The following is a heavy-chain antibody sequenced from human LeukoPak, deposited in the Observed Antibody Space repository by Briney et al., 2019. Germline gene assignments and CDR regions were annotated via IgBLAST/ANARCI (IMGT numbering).Heavy chain of an antibody. J-gene: IGHJ5*02. V-gene: IGHV3-30*04. CDR1: GFTFSSYV. CDR2: ISYDGSNK. CDR3: AREMLAAVAAQS. D-gene: IGHD6-19*01. Sequence: PGGSLRLSCAASGFTFSSYVMHWVRQAPGKGLEWVAVISYDGSNKYYADSVKGRFTISRDNSKNTLYLQMNSLRAEDTAVYYCAREMLAAVAAQSWGQGTLVTISS.